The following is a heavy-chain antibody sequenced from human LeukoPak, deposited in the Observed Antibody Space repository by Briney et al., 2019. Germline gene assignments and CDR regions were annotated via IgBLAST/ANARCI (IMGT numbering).Heavy chain of an antibody. V-gene: IGHV6-1*01. CDR2: TYQRSKWYN. D-gene: IGHD6-19*01. CDR1: GDSVSINSAA. J-gene: IGHJ3*02. Sequence: SQTLSLTCAISGDSVSINSAAWNWIRQSPSRGLEWLGRTYQRSKWYNDYAVPVKSRITINPDTSKNQFSLQLNSVTPEDTAVYYCARVRSSGWYDAFDIWGQGTMVTVSS. CDR3: ARVRSSGWYDAFDI.